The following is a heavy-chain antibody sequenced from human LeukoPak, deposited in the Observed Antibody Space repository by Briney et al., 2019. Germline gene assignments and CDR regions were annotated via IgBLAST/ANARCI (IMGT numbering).Heavy chain of an antibody. CDR3: GRFGYVAAVDL. CDR1: GFSFNSYW. CDR2: INPAGSDT. Sequence: PGGSLRLSCAASGFSFNSYWMTWVRQARGRGLEWVANINPAGSDTYYVDPVKGRFTISRDNAKNLVYLQMNSLGAEDTAVYSCGRFGYVAAVDLWGQGTLVTVSS. D-gene: IGHD3-10*01. J-gene: IGHJ4*02. V-gene: IGHV3-7*01.